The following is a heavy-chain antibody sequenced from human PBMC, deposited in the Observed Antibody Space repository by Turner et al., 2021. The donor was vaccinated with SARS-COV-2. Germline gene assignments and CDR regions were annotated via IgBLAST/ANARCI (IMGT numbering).Heavy chain of an antibody. J-gene: IGHJ4*02. Sequence: VQLVESGGGLVKPGGSLRLSCAAPGLPYSSYSMNWVRQAPGKGLGWVASINSGSSYIYYADSLKGRVTISRDNTKRSLFLQMNSLRVEDTAVYYCTRSRDYYGSGTYHNYDYWGQGTLVTVSS. D-gene: IGHD3-10*01. CDR1: GLPYSSYS. CDR3: TRSRDYYGSGTYHNYDY. CDR2: INSGSSYI. V-gene: IGHV3-21*02.